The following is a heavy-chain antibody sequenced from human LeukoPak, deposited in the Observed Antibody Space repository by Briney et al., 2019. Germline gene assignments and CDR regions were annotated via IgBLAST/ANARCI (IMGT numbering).Heavy chain of an antibody. D-gene: IGHD1-7*01. Sequence: GGSLRLSCAASGFPFTTSAMSWVRQTPGKGLEWVSAISAGGGLTNYADSVRGRFTISRDNSKNTVYLYMNSLRADDTAVYYCARASRYNWNYGRTYYFDYWGQGTLVTVSS. V-gene: IGHV3-23*01. J-gene: IGHJ4*02. CDR3: ARASRYNWNYGRTYYFDY. CDR2: ISAGGGLT. CDR1: GFPFTTSA.